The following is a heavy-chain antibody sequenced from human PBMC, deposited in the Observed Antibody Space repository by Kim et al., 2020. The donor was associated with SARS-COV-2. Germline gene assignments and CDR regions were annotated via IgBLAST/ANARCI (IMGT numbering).Heavy chain of an antibody. CDR1: GFSFTDAW. Sequence: GGSLRLSCAASGFSFTDAWMTWVRQAPGKGLEWVGRIKSRADGETTYYAAPVKDRFTISRDDSKNTLYLQMNSLKSEDTAVFYCTGSSYCTRTACGIRGMDVWGQGTTVTVSS. CDR2: IKSRADGETT. J-gene: IGHJ6*02. V-gene: IGHV3-15*01. D-gene: IGHD2-8*01. CDR3: TGSSYCTRTACGIRGMDV.